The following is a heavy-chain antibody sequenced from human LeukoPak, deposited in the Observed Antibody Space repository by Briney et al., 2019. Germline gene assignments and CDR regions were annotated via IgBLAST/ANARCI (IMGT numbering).Heavy chain of an antibody. CDR2: ISSSGRTI. Sequence: PGGSLRLSCAASGFTFSSYAMNWVRQAPGKGLEWVSYISSSGRTIYYAGSVKGRFTISRDNAKNSLYLQMNSLRAEDTGLYYCAREGYSYGYKYWGQGTLVTVSS. CDR1: GFTFSSYA. D-gene: IGHD5-18*01. V-gene: IGHV3-48*03. J-gene: IGHJ4*02. CDR3: AREGYSYGYKY.